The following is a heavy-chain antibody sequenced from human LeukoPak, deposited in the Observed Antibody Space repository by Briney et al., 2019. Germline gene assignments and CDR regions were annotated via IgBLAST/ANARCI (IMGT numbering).Heavy chain of an antibody. J-gene: IGHJ6*03. CDR2: IYTSGST. CDR1: GGSISSGSYY. D-gene: IGHD3-9*01. V-gene: IGHV4-61*02. CDR3: ARDGDPGGYFDWPYYMDV. Sequence: PSETLSLTCTVSGGSISSGSYYWSWMRQPAGKGLEWIGRIYTSGSTNYNPSLKSRVTISVDTSKNQFSLKLSSVTAADTAVYYCARDGDPGGYFDWPYYMDVWGKGTTVTISS.